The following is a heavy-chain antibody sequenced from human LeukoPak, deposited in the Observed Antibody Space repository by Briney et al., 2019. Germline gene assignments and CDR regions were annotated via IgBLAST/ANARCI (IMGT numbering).Heavy chain of an antibody. J-gene: IGHJ4*02. CDR3: ARGYYYYDSSGYCLDY. D-gene: IGHD3-22*01. V-gene: IGHV3-7*01. CDR1: GFTFSSYW. CDR2: IKQDGSEK. Sequence: PGGSLRLSCAASGFTFSSYWMTWVRQAPGKGLEWVANIKQDGSEKYYVDSVKGRFTISRDNAKNSLYLQMNSLRAEDTAVYYCARGYYYYDSSGYCLDYWGQGTLVTVSS.